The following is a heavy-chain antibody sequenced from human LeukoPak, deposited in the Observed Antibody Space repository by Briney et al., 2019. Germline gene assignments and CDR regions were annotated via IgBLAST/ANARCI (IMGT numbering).Heavy chain of an antibody. CDR3: ARGSYYDSSGYSGVRLFDY. Sequence: ASVKVSCKASGYTFTGYYMHWVRQAPGQGLEWMGWINPNSGGTNYAQKFQGRVTMTRDTSISTAYMELSRLRSDDTAVYYCARGSYYDSSGYSGVRLFDYWGQGTPVTVPS. V-gene: IGHV1-2*02. J-gene: IGHJ4*02. CDR1: GYTFTGYY. D-gene: IGHD3-22*01. CDR2: INPNSGGT.